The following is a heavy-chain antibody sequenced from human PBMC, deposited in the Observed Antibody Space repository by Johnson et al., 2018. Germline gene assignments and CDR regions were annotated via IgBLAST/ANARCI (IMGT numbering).Heavy chain of an antibody. D-gene: IGHD6-13*01. CDR2: ISYDGSNK. V-gene: IGHV3-30-3*01. CDR1: GFTFSSYA. CDR3: ARGLQDARIAAAGTIFGYVQQ. Sequence: QVQLVESGGGVVQPGRSLRLSCAASGFTFSSYAMHWVRQAPGKGLEWVAVISYDGSNKYYADSVKGRFTISRDNSKNTLYLQMNSLRAGDTAVYYCARGLQDARIAAAGTIFGYVQQWGQGTLVTVSS. J-gene: IGHJ1*01.